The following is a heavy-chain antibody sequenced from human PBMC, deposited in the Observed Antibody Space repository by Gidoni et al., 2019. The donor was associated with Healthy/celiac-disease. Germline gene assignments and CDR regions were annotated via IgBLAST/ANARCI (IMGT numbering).Heavy chain of an antibody. CDR1: GGSLSSGSYY. CDR3: ARSSGYFWFDP. CDR2: IYTSGST. D-gene: IGHD3-22*01. J-gene: IGHJ5*02. Sequence: QVQLQESGPGLVKPSQTLSLTCTVSGGSLSSGSYYWSWIRQPAGKGLEWIGRIYTSGSTNYNPSLKSRVTISVDTSKNQFSLKLSSVTAADTAVYYCARSSGYFWFDPWGQGTLVTVSS. V-gene: IGHV4-61*02.